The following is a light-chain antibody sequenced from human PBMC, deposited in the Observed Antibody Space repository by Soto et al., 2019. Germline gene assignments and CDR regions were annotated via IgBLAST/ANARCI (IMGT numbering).Light chain of an antibody. V-gene: IGLV1-51*01. CDR3: GTWDSGLTGGV. CDR1: SSNIGNNY. CDR2: DNN. J-gene: IGLJ2*01. Sequence: QSVLTQPPSVSAAPGQKVTISCSGSSSNIGNNYVSWYQQLPGTAPKLLIYDNNKRPSGIPDRFSGSKSGTSGTLDITGLQTEDEADYYCGTWDSGLTGGVFGGGTKVTVL.